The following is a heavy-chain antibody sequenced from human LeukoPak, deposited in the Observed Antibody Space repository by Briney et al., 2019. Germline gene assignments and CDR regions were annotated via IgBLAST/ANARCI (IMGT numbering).Heavy chain of an antibody. CDR1: GFSFSVYW. CDR3: AREGWDL. J-gene: IGHJ2*01. Sequence: GGSLRLSCAASGFSFSVYWMAWVRQAPGKGLEWVAIIKQDGSEEYYVDSVKGRFTISKDNAKNSLYLQMNTLRAEDTAVYYCAREGWDLWGRGTLVTVSS. D-gene: IGHD2-15*01. CDR2: IKQDGSEE. V-gene: IGHV3-7*05.